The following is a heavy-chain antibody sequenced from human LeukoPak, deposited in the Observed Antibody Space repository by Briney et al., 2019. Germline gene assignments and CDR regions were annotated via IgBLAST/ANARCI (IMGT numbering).Heavy chain of an antibody. D-gene: IGHD3-3*01. J-gene: IGHJ4*02. Sequence: SETLSLTCTVSGGSFSSCSYYWSWIRQPAGKGLEWIGRIYTSGSTNYNPSLKSRVTISVDTAKNQFSLKLISVTAADTAVYYFARGLMEYYDFWSGSSIDYWGQGTLVTVSS. CDR3: ARGLMEYYDFWSGSSIDY. V-gene: IGHV4-61*02. CDR2: IYTSGST. CDR1: GGSFSSCSYY.